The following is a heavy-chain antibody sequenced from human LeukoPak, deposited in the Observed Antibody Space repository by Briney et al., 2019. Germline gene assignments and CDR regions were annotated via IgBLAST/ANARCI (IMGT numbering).Heavy chain of an antibody. D-gene: IGHD3-22*01. CDR2: IYSGGST. J-gene: IGHJ3*02. Sequence: PGGSLRLSCAASGFTVSSNYMSWVRQAPGKGLEWVSVIYSGGSTYYADSVKGRFTISRDNSKNTLYLQMNSLRAEDTAVYYCARADDSSAIHAFDIWGQGTMVTVSS. V-gene: IGHV3-66*01. CDR1: GFTVSSNY. CDR3: ARADDSSAIHAFDI.